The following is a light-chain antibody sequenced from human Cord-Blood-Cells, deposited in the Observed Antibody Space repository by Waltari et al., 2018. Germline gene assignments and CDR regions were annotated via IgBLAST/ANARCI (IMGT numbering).Light chain of an antibody. J-gene: IGKJ2*01. CDR3: QQYYSTPYT. Sequence: DIVMTQSPDSLAVSLCERATINCKSSQSVLYSSNNKNYLAWYQQKPGQPPKLLIYWASTRVSGVPDRFSGSGSGTDFTLTISSLQAEDVAVYYCQQYYSTPYTFGQGTKLEIK. CDR2: WAS. CDR1: QSVLYSSNNKNY. V-gene: IGKV4-1*01.